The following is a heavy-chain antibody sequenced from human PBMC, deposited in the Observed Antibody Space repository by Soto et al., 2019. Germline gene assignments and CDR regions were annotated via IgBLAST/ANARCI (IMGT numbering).Heavy chain of an antibody. CDR1: GGSISSCSYY. Sequence: QMQLQESGPGLVKPSETLSLTCTVSGGSISSCSYYWGWIRQPPGQGLEWLGTIYSLGNTYYNPSLKRGVTISAEKSKSQLFLKLSSVSAPDTAVYYCVRQIYDSSGYHYASWGQGTLASVSS. CDR3: VRQIYDSSGYHYAS. D-gene: IGHD3-22*01. J-gene: IGHJ4*02. CDR2: IYSLGNT. V-gene: IGHV4-39*01.